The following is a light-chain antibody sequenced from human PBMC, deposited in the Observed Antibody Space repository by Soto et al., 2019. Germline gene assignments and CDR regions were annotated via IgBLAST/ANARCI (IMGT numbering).Light chain of an antibody. CDR3: AAWDDSLRRV. Sequence: SYELTQAPSVSVAPGQTASITCGGHNIGSKSLHWYQQKPGQAPVLVVHDDRNRPSGIPERFSGSNTGDTATLTISRVEAGDEADYYCAAWDDSLRRVFGGGTKLTVL. V-gene: IGLV3-21*02. J-gene: IGLJ3*02. CDR2: DDR. CDR1: NIGSKS.